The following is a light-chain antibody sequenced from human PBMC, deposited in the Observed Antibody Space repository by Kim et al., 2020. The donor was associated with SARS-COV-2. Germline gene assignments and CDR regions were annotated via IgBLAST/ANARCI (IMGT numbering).Light chain of an antibody. CDR1: TGAVTSGHF. J-gene: IGLJ3*02. V-gene: IGLV7-46*01. Sequence: PEGTGTLTCGSSTGAVTSGHFPYWFQRKPGQAPRTLIFDINKKESWTPARFSGSLLGDKAALTLSGAQPEDEADYYCLLFYSGVRVFGGGTQLTVL. CDR3: LLFYSGVRV. CDR2: DIN.